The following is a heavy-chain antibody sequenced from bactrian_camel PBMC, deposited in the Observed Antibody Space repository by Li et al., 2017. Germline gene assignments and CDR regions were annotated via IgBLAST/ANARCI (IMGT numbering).Heavy chain of an antibody. D-gene: IGHD2*01. CDR3: AADVNLGMSDGYCYGVEN. CDR1: GSTYASIC. J-gene: IGHJ4*01. CDR2: IHTGGGRP. V-gene: IGHV3S54*01. Sequence: HVQLVESGGGSAQAGGSLRLSCAASGSTYASICMGWFRQAPGKEREGVARIHTGGGRPYYADSVKGRFTISRDIAKDTVFLQMNSLKPEDTGMYQCAADVNLGMSDGYCYGVENWGQGTQVTVS.